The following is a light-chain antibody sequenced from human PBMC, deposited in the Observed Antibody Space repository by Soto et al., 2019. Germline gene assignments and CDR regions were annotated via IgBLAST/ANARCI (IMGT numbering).Light chain of an antibody. CDR3: QQYNSYPLT. V-gene: IGKV1-5*03. Sequence: DIQMTQSPSTLSASIGDRVTITCRASQSISSRLAWYQQKPGKAPKLLIHEASSLESGVPSRFSGSGSETEFTLTISSLQPDYFATYYCQQYNSYPLTFGGGTKVEIK. CDR1: QSISSR. CDR2: EAS. J-gene: IGKJ4*01.